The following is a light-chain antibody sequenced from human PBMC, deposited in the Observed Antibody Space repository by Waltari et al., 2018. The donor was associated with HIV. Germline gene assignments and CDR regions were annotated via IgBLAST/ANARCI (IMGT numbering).Light chain of an antibody. V-gene: IGKV2-24*01. CDR2: KIS. J-gene: IGKJ1*01. Sequence: DLVMTQTPLSSPVTLGQPASISCWSNQSLVHSDGNTYLSWLQERPGQPPRLLLYKISNRFSGVPDRFSGSGAETDFTLKISRVEPEDVGVYYCMQATQFPRTFGQGTKVEIK. CDR3: MQATQFPRT. CDR1: QSLVHSDGNTY.